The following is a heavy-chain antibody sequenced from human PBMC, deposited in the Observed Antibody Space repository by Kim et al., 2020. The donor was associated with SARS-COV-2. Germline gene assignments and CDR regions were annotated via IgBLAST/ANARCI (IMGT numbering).Heavy chain of an antibody. CDR2: ISGSGGST. V-gene: IGHV3-23*01. CDR1: GGTLRSYA. CDR3: AKDGRAAGGDY. D-gene: IGHD6-13*01. Sequence: GGSLRLTCAGAGGTLRSYAMSWVRQAPGKGLEWVSAISGSGGSTYYADSVKGRFTISRDNSKNTLYLQMNSLRAEDTAVYYCAKDGRAAGGDYWGQGTLV. J-gene: IGHJ4*02.